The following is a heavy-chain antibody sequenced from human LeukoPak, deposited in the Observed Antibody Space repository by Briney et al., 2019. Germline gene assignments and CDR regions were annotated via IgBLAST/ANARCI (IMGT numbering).Heavy chain of an antibody. V-gene: IGHV4-34*01. CDR1: GGSFSGYY. J-gene: IGHJ6*03. D-gene: IGHD3-10*01. CDR2: INHSGST. Sequence: SETLPLTCAVYGGSFSGYYWSWIRQPPGKGLEWIGEINHSGSTIYNPSLKSRVTKSVDTSKNQYSLKLSSVTAANTAVYYCTRGRGGYYSYYMDVWGKGTTVTVSS. CDR3: TRGRGGYYSYYMDV.